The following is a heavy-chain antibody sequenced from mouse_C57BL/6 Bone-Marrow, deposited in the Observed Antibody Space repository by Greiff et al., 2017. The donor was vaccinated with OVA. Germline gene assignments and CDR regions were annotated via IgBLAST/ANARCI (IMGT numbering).Heavy chain of an antibody. V-gene: IGHV2-2*01. CDR3: ASPITTAAMDY. D-gene: IGHD1-1*01. Sequence: QVQLKESGPGLVQPSQSLSITCTVSGFSLTSYGVHWVRQSPGKGLEWLGVIWSGGSTDYNAAFISRLSISKDNSKSQVFFKMNSLQADDTAIYYCASPITTAAMDYWGQGTSVTVSS. J-gene: IGHJ4*01. CDR1: GFSLTSYG. CDR2: IWSGGST.